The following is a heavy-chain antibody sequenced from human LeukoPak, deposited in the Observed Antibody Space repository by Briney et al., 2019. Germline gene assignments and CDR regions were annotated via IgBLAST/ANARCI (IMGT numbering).Heavy chain of an antibody. J-gene: IGHJ4*02. Sequence: GASLRLSCAASGFTFDDYAMHWVRQAPGKGLEWVSGISWNSGSIGYADSVKGRFTISRDNAKNSLYLQMNSLRAEDMALYYCAKAAYYYGSGSYYYFDYWGQGTLVTVSS. CDR1: GFTFDDYA. D-gene: IGHD3-10*01. CDR2: ISWNSGSI. V-gene: IGHV3-9*03. CDR3: AKAAYYYGSGSYYYFDY.